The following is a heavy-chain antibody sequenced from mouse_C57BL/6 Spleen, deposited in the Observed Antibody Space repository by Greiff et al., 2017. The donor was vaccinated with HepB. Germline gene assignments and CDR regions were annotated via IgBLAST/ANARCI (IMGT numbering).Heavy chain of an antibody. CDR2: IYPGDGDT. CDR3: ATVYGSSYRYVDV. Sequence: VQLPQSGPELVKPGASVKISCKASGYAFSSSWMNWVKQRPGKGLEWIGRIYPGDGDTNYNGKFKGKATLTADKSSSTAYMQLSSLTSEDSAVYFCATVYGSSYRYVDVWGTGTTVTVSS. V-gene: IGHV1-82*01. D-gene: IGHD1-1*01. CDR1: GYAFSSSW. J-gene: IGHJ1*03.